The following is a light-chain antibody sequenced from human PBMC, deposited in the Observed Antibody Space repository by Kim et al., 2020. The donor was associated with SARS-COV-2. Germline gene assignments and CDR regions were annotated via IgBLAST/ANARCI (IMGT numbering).Light chain of an antibody. CDR2: GAS. Sequence: SPGERATPPCRAGQSVSRSYLAWYPQRPGQAPRLLISGASSRATGVPDRFSGSGSGTDFSLTITRLEPEDFAVYYCQQYGNSPHTFGHGTQVDIK. CDR3: QQYGNSPHT. J-gene: IGKJ1*01. CDR1: QSVSRSY. V-gene: IGKV3-20*01.